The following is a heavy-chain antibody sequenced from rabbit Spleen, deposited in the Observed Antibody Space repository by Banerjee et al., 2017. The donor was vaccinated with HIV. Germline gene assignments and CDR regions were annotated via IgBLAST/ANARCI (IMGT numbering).Heavy chain of an antibody. CDR3: AREAAYYFVL. J-gene: IGHJ4*01. CDR1: GFTLSSYY. V-gene: IGHV1S7*01. Sequence: HLKESGGGLVQPGGSLKLSCKASGFTLSSYYMNWVRQAPGKGLEWIGYIDPIFGITYYANWVNGRFSISRENTQNTVFLQVTSLTAADTATYFCAREAAYYFVLWGQGTLVTVS. CDR2: IDPIFGIT. D-gene: IGHD4-1*01.